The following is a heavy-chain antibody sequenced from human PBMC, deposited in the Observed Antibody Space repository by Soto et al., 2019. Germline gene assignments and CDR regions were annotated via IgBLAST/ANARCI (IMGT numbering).Heavy chain of an antibody. J-gene: IGHJ4*02. CDR2: IIPIFGTA. CDR1: GGTFSSYA. CDR3: ARDRAGTVYFDY. V-gene: IGHV1-69*13. D-gene: IGHD6-19*01. Sequence: SVKVSCKASGGTFSSYAISWVRQAPGQGLEWMGGIIPIFGTANYAQKFQGRVTITADESTSTAYMELSSLRSEDTAVYYCARDRAGTVYFDYWGQGTLVTVSS.